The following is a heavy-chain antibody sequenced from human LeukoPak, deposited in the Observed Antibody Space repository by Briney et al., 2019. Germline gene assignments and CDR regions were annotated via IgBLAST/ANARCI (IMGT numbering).Heavy chain of an antibody. D-gene: IGHD3-22*01. CDR1: GXTFSSYA. Sequence: GGSLRLSCSASGXTFSSYALHWVRQAPGKGLEYVLAISSNGGSTYYADSVKGRFTISRDNSKNTLYLQMSSLRAEDTAVYYCVKIAAKYYDSSGDDYWGQGTLVTVSS. J-gene: IGHJ4*02. CDR2: ISSNGGST. V-gene: IGHV3-64D*09. CDR3: VKIAAKYYDSSGDDY.